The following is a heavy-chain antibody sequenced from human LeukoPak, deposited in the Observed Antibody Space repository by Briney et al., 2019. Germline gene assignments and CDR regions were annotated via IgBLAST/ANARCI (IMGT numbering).Heavy chain of an antibody. J-gene: IGHJ4*02. CDR1: GVSISNYY. D-gene: IGHD3-9*01. V-gene: IGHV4-59*01. Sequence: SETLSLTCTVSGVSISNYYWSWIRQSPGKGLEWIGYIDYSGSTKYNPSLKSRVIISLGTSKNQFSLKLDSVTAADTAIYYCARGPPLWDILTSHRWNHFYWGQGTLVTVSS. CDR3: ARGPPLWDILTSHRWNHFY. CDR2: IDYSGST.